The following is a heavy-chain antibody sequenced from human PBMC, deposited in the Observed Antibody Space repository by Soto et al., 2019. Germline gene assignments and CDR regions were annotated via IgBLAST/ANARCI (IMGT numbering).Heavy chain of an antibody. CDR1: GFTFSSYG. D-gene: IGHD2-2*01. CDR2: IWYDGSNK. CDR3: ARYKDCSSTSCYRYYFDY. J-gene: IGHJ4*02. Sequence: PGGSLRLSCAASGFTFSSYGMHWVRQAPGKGLEWVAFIWYDGSNKYYADSVKGRFTISRDNSKNTLYLQMNSLRAEDTAVYYCARYKDCSSTSCYRYYFDYWGQRTPVAVSP. V-gene: IGHV3-33*01.